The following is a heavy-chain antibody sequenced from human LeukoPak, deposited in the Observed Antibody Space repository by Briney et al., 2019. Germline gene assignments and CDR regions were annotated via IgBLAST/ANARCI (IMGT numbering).Heavy chain of an antibody. Sequence: ASVKVSCKASGGTFSSYAISWVRQAPGQGLEWMGGTIPIFGTANYAQKFQGRVTITADESTSTAYMELSSLRSEDTAVYYCARGPQGLYSSGWKQFDYWGQGTLVTVSS. CDR2: TIPIFGTA. D-gene: IGHD6-19*01. CDR3: ARGPQGLYSSGWKQFDY. V-gene: IGHV1-69*01. CDR1: GGTFSSYA. J-gene: IGHJ4*02.